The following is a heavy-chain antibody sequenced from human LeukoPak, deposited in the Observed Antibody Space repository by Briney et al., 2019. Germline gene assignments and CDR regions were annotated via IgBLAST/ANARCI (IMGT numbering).Heavy chain of an antibody. CDR2: IYYSGST. V-gene: IGHV4-39*01. Sequence: SETLSLTCTVSGGSISSSSYYWGWIRQPPGKGLEWIGSIYYSGSTYYNPSLKSRVTISVDPSKNQFSLKLSSVTAADTAVYYCARHYSIVVVPAAIFDYWGQGTLVTVSS. J-gene: IGHJ4*02. D-gene: IGHD2-2*01. CDR3: ARHYSIVVVPAAIFDY. CDR1: GGSISSSSYY.